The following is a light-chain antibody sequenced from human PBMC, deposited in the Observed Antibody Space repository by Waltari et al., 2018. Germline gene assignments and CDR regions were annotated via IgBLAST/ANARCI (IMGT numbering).Light chain of an antibody. J-gene: IGLJ3*02. CDR1: SRDVGKYNL. V-gene: IGLV2-23*02. Sequence: QSALTQPATASGSPGQSITISCTGSSRDVGKYNLVSWYQQHPGEAPKLIIYDVNKRPLGVSNRFSGSKSGNTASLTISGLQAADEADYYCCSYAGSSVSVFGGGTKVTVL. CDR3: CSYAGSSVSV. CDR2: DVN.